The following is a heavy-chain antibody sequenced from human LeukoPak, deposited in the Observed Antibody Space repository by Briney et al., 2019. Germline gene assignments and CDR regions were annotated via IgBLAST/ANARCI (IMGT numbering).Heavy chain of an antibody. J-gene: IGHJ4*02. CDR1: GFTFSSYG. D-gene: IGHD6-25*01. V-gene: IGHV3-33*06. CDR3: AKDRGSEYYFDN. CDR2: IWNDGSNK. Sequence: AGGSLRLSCAASGFTFSSYGMHWVRQAPGKGLEWVAVIWNDGSNKYYADSVKGRFTISRDNSKNTLYLQMNSLRAEDTAVYYCAKDRGSEYYFDNWGQGTLDTVSS.